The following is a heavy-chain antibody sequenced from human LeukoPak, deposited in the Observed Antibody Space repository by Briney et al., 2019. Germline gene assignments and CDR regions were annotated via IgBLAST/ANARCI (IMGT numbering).Heavy chain of an antibody. CDR3: ARGKVVTMVRGVIITYFDY. CDR2: IIPSDGST. D-gene: IGHD3-10*01. Sequence: ASVKVSFKASGYSFTRYFIHWVRQAPGQGLEWMGIIIPSDGSTSYAQKFQGRVTMTRDTSTSTVYMELSSLRSEDTAVYYCARGKVVTMVRGVIITYFDYWGQGTLVTVSS. V-gene: IGHV1-46*01. J-gene: IGHJ4*02. CDR1: GYSFTRYF.